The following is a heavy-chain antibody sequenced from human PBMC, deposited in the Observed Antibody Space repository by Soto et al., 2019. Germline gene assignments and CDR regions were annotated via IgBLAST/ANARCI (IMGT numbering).Heavy chain of an antibody. J-gene: IGHJ6*02. CDR3: ARDRRNIAAAGRPYYYYGMDF. Sequence: GASVKVSCKASGGTFSSYAISWVRQAPGQGLEWMGGIIPIFGTANYAQKFQGRVTITADESTSTAYMELSSLRSEDTAVYYCARDRRNIAAAGRPYYYYGMDFWGQGTTVPVAS. CDR2: IIPIFGTA. V-gene: IGHV1-69*13. CDR1: GGTFSSYA. D-gene: IGHD6-13*01.